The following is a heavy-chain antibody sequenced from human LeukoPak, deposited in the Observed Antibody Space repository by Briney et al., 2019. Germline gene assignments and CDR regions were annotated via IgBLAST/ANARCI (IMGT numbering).Heavy chain of an antibody. CDR3: ARGRPEGSGWYRPYYYVDV. J-gene: IGHJ6*03. Sequence: SETLSLTCAVSGGSFSGYCWSWIRQPPGKGLEWIGEINLIGSTNYNPSLKSRVTISVDTSKNQFSLKLSSGTAADTAVYYWARGRPEGSGWYRPYYYVDVWGKGTTVTVSS. CDR1: GGSFSGYC. D-gene: IGHD6-19*01. V-gene: IGHV4-34*01. CDR2: INLIGST.